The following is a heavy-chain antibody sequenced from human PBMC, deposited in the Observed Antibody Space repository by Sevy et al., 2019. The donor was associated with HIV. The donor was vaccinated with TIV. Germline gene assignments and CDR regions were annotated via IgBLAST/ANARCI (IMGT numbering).Heavy chain of an antibody. CDR2: IYYSGST. CDR1: GASISSYS. V-gene: IGHV4-59*01. Sequence: SETLSLTCTVSGASISSYSWSWIRQPPGKGLEWIGYIYYSGSTNYNPSLKSRVTISVDTSKHQFSLKLSSVTAADTAVYYCARGQYSYGYWREFDYWGQRTLVTDSS. CDR3: ARGQYSYGYWREFDY. D-gene: IGHD5-18*01. J-gene: IGHJ4*02.